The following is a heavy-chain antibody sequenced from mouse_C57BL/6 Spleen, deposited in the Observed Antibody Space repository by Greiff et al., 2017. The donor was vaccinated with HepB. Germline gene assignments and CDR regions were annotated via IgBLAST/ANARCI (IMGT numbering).Heavy chain of an antibody. J-gene: IGHJ1*03. D-gene: IGHD1-1*01. V-gene: IGHV5-6*01. CDR2: ISSGGSYT. CDR3: ARHDGYGSSYDWYFDV. Sequence: EVKLVESGGDLVKPGGSLKLSCAASGFTFSSYGMSWVRQTPDKRLEWVATISSGGSYTYYPDSVKGRFTISRDNAKNTLYLQMSSLKSEDTAMYYCARHDGYGSSYDWYFDVWGTGTTVTVSS. CDR1: GFTFSSYG.